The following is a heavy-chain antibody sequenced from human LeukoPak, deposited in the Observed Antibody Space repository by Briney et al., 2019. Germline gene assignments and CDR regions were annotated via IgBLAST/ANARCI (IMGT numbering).Heavy chain of an antibody. Sequence: KPSETLSLTCAVYGGSFSGYYWSWIRQPPGKGLELIGEINHSGSTNYNPSLKSRVTISVDTSKNQFSLKLSSVTAADTAVYYCGYRSFRDDVSDYWGQGTLVTVSS. J-gene: IGHJ4*02. CDR1: GGSFSGYY. CDR3: GYRSFRDDVSDY. D-gene: IGHD3-3*01. CDR2: INHSGST. V-gene: IGHV4-34*01.